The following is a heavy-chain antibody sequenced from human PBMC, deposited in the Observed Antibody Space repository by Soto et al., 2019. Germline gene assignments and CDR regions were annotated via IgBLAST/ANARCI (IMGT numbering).Heavy chain of an antibody. D-gene: IGHD3-10*01. Sequence: QVQLQQWGAGLLKPSETLSLTCAVYGGSFSGYYWSWIRQPPGKGLEWIGEINHSGSTNYNPSLKSRVTISVDTSKNQFSLKLSSVTAADTAVYYCARGLYYYGSGSYWAPYYYYMDVWGKGTTVTVSS. CDR2: INHSGST. J-gene: IGHJ6*03. V-gene: IGHV4-34*01. CDR1: GGSFSGYY. CDR3: ARGLYYYGSGSYWAPYYYYMDV.